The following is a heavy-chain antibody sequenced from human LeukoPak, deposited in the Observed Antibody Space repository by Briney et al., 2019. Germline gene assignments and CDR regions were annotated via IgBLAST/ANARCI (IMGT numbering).Heavy chain of an antibody. D-gene: IGHD1-1*01. CDR2: IFYSGST. J-gene: IGHJ4*02. CDR1: GGSLSTYY. CDR3: ARDRWATAFFDY. V-gene: IGHV4-59*01. Sequence: SETLSLTCTVSGGSLSTYYWTWVRQPPGKGLEWIGYIFYSGSTNYNPSLRSRVTISVAPSKNQFSLSLNSVTAADTAVYYCARDRWATAFFDYWGQGTLVTVSS.